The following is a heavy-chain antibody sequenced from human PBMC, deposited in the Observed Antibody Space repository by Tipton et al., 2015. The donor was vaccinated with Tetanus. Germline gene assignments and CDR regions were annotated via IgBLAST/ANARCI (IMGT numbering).Heavy chain of an antibody. CDR3: ARHAARNSDFDY. J-gene: IGHJ4*02. D-gene: IGHD6-25*01. CDR2: IYFNGST. V-gene: IGHV4-59*08. Sequence: TLSLTCTVSGGSISAYYWSWIRQPPGKGLEWIGYIYFNGSTKYNPSLKSRVAILVDASKTQFSLKLSSVTAADTAVYYCARHAARNSDFDYWGQGTLVTVSS. CDR1: GGSISAYY.